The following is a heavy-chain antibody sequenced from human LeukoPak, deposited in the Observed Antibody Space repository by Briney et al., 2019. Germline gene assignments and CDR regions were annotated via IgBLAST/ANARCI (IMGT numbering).Heavy chain of an antibody. J-gene: IGHJ4*02. D-gene: IGHD6-19*01. CDR1: GFTFSSYG. CDR3: AKEGHSRGWYPTAVDTCFDY. Sequence: GGSLRLSCAASGFTFSSYGLHWVRQAPGKGLEGVAFIRYDASNRYYADSVKGRFTISRDNSKNTLYLQMNSLRPEDTAVYYCAKEGHSRGWYPTAVDTCFDYWGQGTLVTVSS. V-gene: IGHV3-30*02. CDR2: IRYDASNR.